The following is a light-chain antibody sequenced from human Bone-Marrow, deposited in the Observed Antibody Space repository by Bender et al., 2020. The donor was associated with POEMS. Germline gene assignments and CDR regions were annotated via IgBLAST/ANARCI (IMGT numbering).Light chain of an antibody. CDR1: SVGGYNY. Sequence: QSALTQPPSASGSPGQSVTISCTGASVGGYNYVSWYQQYPGKGPKLMIYEVSKRPSGVPDRFSGSKSGNTASLTVSGLQAEDEADYYCSVATSGAYVFGTGTKVTV. J-gene: IGLJ1*01. V-gene: IGLV2-8*01. CDR3: SVATSGAYV. CDR2: EVS.